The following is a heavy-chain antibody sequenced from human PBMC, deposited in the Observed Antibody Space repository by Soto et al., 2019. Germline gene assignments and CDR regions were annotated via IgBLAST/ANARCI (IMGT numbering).Heavy chain of an antibody. D-gene: IGHD6-13*01. J-gene: IGHJ3*01. CDR2: ISNDGRDK. CDR1: GFTFNNYG. Sequence: QVQLVESGGGVVQPGTSLRLSCAASGFTFNNYGMHWVRQAPGTGLEWLATISNDGRDKYYADSVKGRLTISRDNSKNTLYLQMSSLRAEDTAVYYCAKDQGIAASHGVDWGQGTLVTVSS. V-gene: IGHV3-30*18. CDR3: AKDQGIAASHGVD.